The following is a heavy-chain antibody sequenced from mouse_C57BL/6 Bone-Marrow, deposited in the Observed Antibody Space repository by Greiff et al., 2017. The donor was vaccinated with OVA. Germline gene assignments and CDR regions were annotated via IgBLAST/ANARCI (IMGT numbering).Heavy chain of an antibody. V-gene: IGHV1-80*01. CDR1: GYAFSSYW. D-gene: IGHD2-1*01. CDR3: ARRGMIYYGNLWYFDV. Sequence: QVQLQQSGAELVKPGASVKISCKASGYAFSSYWMNWVKQRPGKGLEWIGQIYPGDGDTNYNGKFKGKATLTADKSSSTAYMQLSSLTAEDSAVYFCARRGMIYYGNLWYFDVWGTGTTVTVSS. CDR2: IYPGDGDT. J-gene: IGHJ1*03.